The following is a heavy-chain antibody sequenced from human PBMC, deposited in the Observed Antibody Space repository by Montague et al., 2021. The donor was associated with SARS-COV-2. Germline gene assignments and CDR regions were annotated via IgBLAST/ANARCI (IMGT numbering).Heavy chain of an antibody. CDR2: FYYTGGT. J-gene: IGHJ4*02. D-gene: IGHD3-3*01. Sequence: SETLSLTCTVSGASLSSNTYYWGWVRQPPGKGLEFIGNFYYTGGTYYNPSLKSRVTISVDTSKNQFSLKLSSVTAADTAVYYCARDVRYYDFWSGRAQTSPDYWGQGTLVTVSS. V-gene: IGHV4-39*07. CDR1: GASLSSNTYY. CDR3: ARDVRYYDFWSGRAQTSPDY.